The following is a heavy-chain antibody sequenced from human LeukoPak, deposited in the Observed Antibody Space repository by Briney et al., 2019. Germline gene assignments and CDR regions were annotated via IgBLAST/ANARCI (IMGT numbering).Heavy chain of an antibody. CDR2: MNPNSRKT. CDR3: ARAVHTTYYDFWSGYLDPCMDV. J-gene: IGHJ6*03. CDR1: GYTFTSYD. V-gene: IGHV1-8*01. D-gene: IGHD3-3*01. Sequence: ASVKVSCKASGYTFTSYDINWVRQATGQELEWMGWMNPNSRKTGYAQKFQGRVTMTRNTSISTAYMELSSLRSEDTAVYYCARAVHTTYYDFWSGYLDPCMDVWGKGTTVTVSS.